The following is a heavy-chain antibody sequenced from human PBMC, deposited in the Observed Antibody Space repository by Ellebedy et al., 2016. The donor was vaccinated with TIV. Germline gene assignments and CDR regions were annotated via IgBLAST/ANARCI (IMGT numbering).Heavy chain of an antibody. V-gene: IGHV4-4*02. D-gene: IGHD1-14*01. CDR2: IYHSGST. CDR3: ARDRNRFRTYGMDV. Sequence: SETLSLTXAVSGGSISSSNWWSWVRQPPGKGLEWIGEIYHSGSTNYNPSLKSRVTISVDKSKNQFSLKLSSVTAADTAVYYCARDRNRFRTYGMDVWGQGTTVTVSS. CDR1: GGSISSSNW. J-gene: IGHJ6*02.